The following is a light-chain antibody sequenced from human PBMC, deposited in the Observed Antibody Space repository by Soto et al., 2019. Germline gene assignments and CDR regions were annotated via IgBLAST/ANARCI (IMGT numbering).Light chain of an antibody. CDR1: SSDVGGYNY. Sequence: QSVLTQPASVSGSPGQSITISCTGTSSDVGGYNYVSWYQQHPGKAPKLMIYEVSNRPSGVSNRFSGSKSGNTASLTISGLQAEEEADYYCSSYTSSSTLYYDFGTGTKVTVL. V-gene: IGLV2-14*01. CDR2: EVS. J-gene: IGLJ1*01. CDR3: SSYTSSSTLYYD.